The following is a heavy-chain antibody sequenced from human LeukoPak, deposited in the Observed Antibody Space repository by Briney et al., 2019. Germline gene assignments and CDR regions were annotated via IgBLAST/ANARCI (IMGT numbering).Heavy chain of an antibody. CDR1: GFTFSSYA. J-gene: IGHJ4*02. CDR3: AKGPSWRYYDSSAYFDY. V-gene: IGHV3-23*01. Sequence: PGGSLRLSCAASGFTFSSYAMSWVRQAPGKGLEWVSAISGSGGSTYYADSVKGRFTISRDNSKNTLYLQMNSLRAEDTAVYYCAKGPSWRYYDSSAYFDYWGQGTLVTVSS. CDR2: ISGSGGST. D-gene: IGHD3-22*01.